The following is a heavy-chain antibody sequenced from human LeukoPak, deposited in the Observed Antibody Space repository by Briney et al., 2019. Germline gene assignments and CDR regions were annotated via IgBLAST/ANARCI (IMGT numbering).Heavy chain of an antibody. V-gene: IGHV3-23*01. J-gene: IGHJ4*02. D-gene: IGHD3-10*01. CDR3: AKGSGSWGGDCYDY. CDR2: ICDNSVST. CDR1: GFTFSSYV. Sequence: PGGSLRLSCAASGFTFSSYVMRWVRQAPGKGLEWVSAICDNSVSTYYADSVKGRFTVSKDNSKNTPYLQMNSLRVEDTAVYFCAKGSGSWGGDCYDYCGQGTLVTVSS.